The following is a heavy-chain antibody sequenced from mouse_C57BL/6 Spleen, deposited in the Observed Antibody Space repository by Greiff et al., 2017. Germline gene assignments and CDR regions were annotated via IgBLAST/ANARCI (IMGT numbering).Heavy chain of an antibody. CDR1: GYTFTSYW. Sequence: QVQLQQPGAELVKPGASVKMSCKASGYTFTSYWITWVKQRPGQGLEWIGDIYPGSGSTNYNEKFKSKATLTVDTSSSTAYMQLSSLTSEDSAVYYCARRYYGNHYDWYFDVWGTGTTVTVSS. CDR3: ARRYYGNHYDWYFDV. J-gene: IGHJ1*03. D-gene: IGHD2-1*01. V-gene: IGHV1-55*01. CDR2: IYPGSGST.